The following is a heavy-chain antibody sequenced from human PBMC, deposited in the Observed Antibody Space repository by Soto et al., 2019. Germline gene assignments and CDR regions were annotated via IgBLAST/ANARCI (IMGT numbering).Heavy chain of an antibody. CDR2: IYYSGST. D-gene: IGHD2-21*01. CDR3: ARHRFSYCGGDCYAGYYHYYMDV. J-gene: IGHJ6*03. Sequence: SETLSLTCTVSGGSISSSSYYWGWIRQPPGKGLEWIGSIYYSGSTYYNPSLKSRVTISVDTSKNQFFLKLSSVTAADTAVYYCARHRFSYCGGDCYAGYYHYYMDVWGKGTTVTVSS. V-gene: IGHV4-39*01. CDR1: GGSISSSSYY.